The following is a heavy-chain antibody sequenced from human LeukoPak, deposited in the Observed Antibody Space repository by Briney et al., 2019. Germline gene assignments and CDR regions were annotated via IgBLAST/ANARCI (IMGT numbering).Heavy chain of an antibody. V-gene: IGHV3-30*02. CDR3: ARDRGDYDFWSGYFPNNWFDP. CDR1: GFTFSSYG. J-gene: IGHJ5*02. CDR2: IRYDGSNK. D-gene: IGHD3-3*01. Sequence: GGSLRLSCAASGFTFSSYGMHWVRQAPGKGLEWVAFIRYDGSNKYYADSVKGRFAISRDNAKNSLYLQMNSLRAEDTAVYYCARDRGDYDFWSGYFPNNWFDPWGQGTLVTVSS.